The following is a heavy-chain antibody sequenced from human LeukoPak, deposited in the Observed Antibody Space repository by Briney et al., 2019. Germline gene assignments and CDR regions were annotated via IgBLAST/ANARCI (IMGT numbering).Heavy chain of an antibody. V-gene: IGHV4-39*01. D-gene: IGHD7-27*01. CDR3: ARITGDLVDY. CDR2: IYYSGST. Sequence: SETLSLTCTVSGGSISSSSYYWGWIRQPPGKGLEWIGSIYYSGSTYYNPSLKSRVTISVDTSKNQFSLKLSSVTAADTAVYYCARITGDLVDYWGQGTLVTVSS. CDR1: GGSISSSSYY. J-gene: IGHJ4*02.